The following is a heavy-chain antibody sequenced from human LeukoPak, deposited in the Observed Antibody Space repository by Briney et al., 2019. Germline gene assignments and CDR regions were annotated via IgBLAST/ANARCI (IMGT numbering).Heavy chain of an antibody. J-gene: IGHJ4*02. CDR1: GFTFSSYG. Sequence: TGGSLRLSCAASGFTFSSYGMHWVRQAPGKGLEWVAFIRYDGSNKYYADSVKGRFTISRDNSKNTLYLQMNSLRAEDTAVYYCASDGEYCSSTSCYGEWGQGTLVTVSS. CDR3: ASDGEYCSSTSCYGE. D-gene: IGHD2-2*01. V-gene: IGHV3-30*02. CDR2: IRYDGSNK.